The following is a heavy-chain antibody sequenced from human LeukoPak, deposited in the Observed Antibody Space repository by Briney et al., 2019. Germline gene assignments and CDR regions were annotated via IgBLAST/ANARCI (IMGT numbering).Heavy chain of an antibody. Sequence: SVKVSCKASGGTFSSYAISWVRQAPGQGLEWMGGIIPIFGTANYAQKFQGRVTITTDESTSTAYMELSSLRSEDTAVYYCARDQIAARLWNNWFDPWGQGTLVTVSS. CDR2: IIPIFGTA. V-gene: IGHV1-69*05. CDR1: GGTFSSYA. J-gene: IGHJ5*02. CDR3: ARDQIAARLWNNWFDP. D-gene: IGHD6-6*01.